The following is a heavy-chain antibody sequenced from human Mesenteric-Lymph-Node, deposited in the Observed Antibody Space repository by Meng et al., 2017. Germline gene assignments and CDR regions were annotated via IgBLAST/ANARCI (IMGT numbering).Heavy chain of an antibody. CDR3: ARDRVGATNFFDY. J-gene: IGHJ4*02. Sequence: GSLRLSCTVSGGSISNNAYYWGWIRQPPGKGLEWIGHIYYSGTTNYNPSLKSRVTISLDTSKNQFSLRLTSVTAADTAVYYCARDRVGATNFFDYWGQGTLVTVSS. V-gene: IGHV4-39*07. D-gene: IGHD1-26*01. CDR2: IYYSGTT. CDR1: GGSISNNAYY.